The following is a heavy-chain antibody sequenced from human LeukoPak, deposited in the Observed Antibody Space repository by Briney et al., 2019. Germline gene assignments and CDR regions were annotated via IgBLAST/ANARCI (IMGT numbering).Heavy chain of an antibody. J-gene: IGHJ4*02. D-gene: IGHD6-19*01. Sequence: GGSLRLSCAASGFTFSSYGMHWVRQAPGKGLEWVAFIRYDGSNKYYADSVKGRFTISRDNSKNTLYLQVNSMRPEDTAVYYCATGSSSGWYGRIDYWGQGTLVTVSS. CDR1: GFTFSSYG. CDR3: ATGSSSGWYGRIDY. CDR2: IRYDGSNK. V-gene: IGHV3-30*02.